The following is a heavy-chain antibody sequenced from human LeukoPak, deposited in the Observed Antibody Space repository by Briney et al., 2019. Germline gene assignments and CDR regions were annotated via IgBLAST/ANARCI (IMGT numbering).Heavy chain of an antibody. CDR3: TRDIGCTSSTCVYNFDY. CDR2: VWYDGSNK. D-gene: IGHD2-2*01. Sequence: TGGSLGLSCEASGFTFNNYGMHWVRQAPGKGLEWVATVWYDGSNKKYGDSVRGRFTISRDNSKNTLYLEMNSLRAEDTAVYYCTRDIGCTSSTCVYNFDYWGQGTLVTVSS. J-gene: IGHJ4*02. CDR1: GFTFNNYG. V-gene: IGHV3-33*01.